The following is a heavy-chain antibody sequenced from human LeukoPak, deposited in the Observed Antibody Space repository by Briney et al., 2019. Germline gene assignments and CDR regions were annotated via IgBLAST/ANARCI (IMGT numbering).Heavy chain of an antibody. CDR3: ARRGGYPKQYGYYYYYMDV. Sequence: PSETLSLTCAVYGGSFSGYYWSWIRQPPGKGLEWIGEINHSGSTNYNPSLKSRVTISVDTSKNQSSLKLSSVTAADTAVYYCARRGGYPKQYGYYYYYMDVWGKGTTVTVSS. CDR2: INHSGST. V-gene: IGHV4-34*01. CDR1: GGSFSGYY. D-gene: IGHD1-26*01. J-gene: IGHJ6*03.